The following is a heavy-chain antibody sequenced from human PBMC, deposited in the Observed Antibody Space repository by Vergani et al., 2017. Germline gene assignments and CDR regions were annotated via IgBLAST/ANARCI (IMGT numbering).Heavy chain of an antibody. V-gene: IGHV3-48*01. CDR1: GFTFSSYS. Sequence: EVQLVESGGGLVQPGGSLRLSCAASGFTFSSYSMNWVRQAPGKGLEWVSYISSSSSTIYYADSVKGRFTISRDNSKNTLYLQMNSLRAEDTAVYYCAKLNDSSASRAFDYWGQGTLVTVSS. CDR2: ISSSSSTI. J-gene: IGHJ4*02. CDR3: AKLNDSSASRAFDY. D-gene: IGHD3-22*01.